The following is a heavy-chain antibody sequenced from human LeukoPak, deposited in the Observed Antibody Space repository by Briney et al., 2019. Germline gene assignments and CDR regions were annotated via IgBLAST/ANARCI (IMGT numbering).Heavy chain of an antibody. D-gene: IGHD1-1*01. CDR1: GFSFNNAW. J-gene: IGHJ4*02. CDR2: IKVKTDGGTA. Sequence: GGSLRLSCVVSGFSFNNAWVGWVRQAPGKGLEWVGRIKVKTDGGTADYAAPVKGRFTISRDDSKNTVFLQMDSLKIEDTAVYFCSTGGGTNDFWGQGALVTVSS. CDR3: STGGGTNDF. V-gene: IGHV3-15*01.